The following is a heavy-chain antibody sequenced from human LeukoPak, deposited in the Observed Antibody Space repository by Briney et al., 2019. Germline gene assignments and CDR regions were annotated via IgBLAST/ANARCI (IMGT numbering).Heavy chain of an antibody. D-gene: IGHD3-10*01. CDR2: IGAFGDT. J-gene: IGHJ4*02. CDR1: GFAFSSYD. CDR3: ARAASYNYNHRPYLFDS. V-gene: IGHV3-13*01. Sequence: PGGSLRLSCAASGFAFSSYDMHWVRQASGKGLEWVSGIGAFGDTYYGVAVRGRFTISRDKAKNSLYLQMNSLGAGDTAVYFCARAASYNYNHRPYLFDSWGQGTLVAVSS.